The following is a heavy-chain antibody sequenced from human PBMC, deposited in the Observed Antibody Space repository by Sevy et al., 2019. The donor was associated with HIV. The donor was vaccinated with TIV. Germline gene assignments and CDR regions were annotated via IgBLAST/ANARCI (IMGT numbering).Heavy chain of an antibody. V-gene: IGHV3-30-3*01. CDR3: ARAVGQGYFDWSSYPGYYYGMDV. CDR2: ISYDGSNK. Sequence: GGSLRLSCAASGFTFSSYAMHWVRQAPGKGLEWVAVISYDGSNKYYADSVKGRFTISRDNSKNTLYLQMNSLRAEDTAVYYCARAVGQGYFDWSSYPGYYYGMDVWGQGTTVTVSS. CDR1: GFTFSSYA. J-gene: IGHJ6*02. D-gene: IGHD3-9*01.